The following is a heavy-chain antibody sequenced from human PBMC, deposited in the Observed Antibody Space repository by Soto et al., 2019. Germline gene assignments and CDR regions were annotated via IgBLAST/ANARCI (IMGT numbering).Heavy chain of an antibody. D-gene: IGHD2-21*02. J-gene: IGHJ1*01. CDR2: ISGSGGST. CDR1: VFTFSSYA. V-gene: IGHV3-23*01. Sequence: PWWSLRLSCSASVFTFSSYAMSWFRQAPGKGLEWVSAISGSGGSTHYADSVKGRFTISRDNSKNTLYLQMNSLRAEDTAVYYCAKRAYCGGDCYSGRSYSQHWGQGTLVTVSS. CDR3: AKRAYCGGDCYSGRSYSQH.